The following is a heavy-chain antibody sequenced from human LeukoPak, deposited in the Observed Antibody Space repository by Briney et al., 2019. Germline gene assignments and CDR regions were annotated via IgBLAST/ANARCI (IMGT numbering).Heavy chain of an antibody. CDR1: GFTFSIYE. D-gene: IGHD5-12*01. Sequence: GGSLRLSCAASGFTFSIYEMNWVRQAPGKGLEWVSYISSSRSNTIYYADSVKGRFTISRDNARNSLYLQMNSLRDEDTAVYYCARVHLGYSFGRLDYWGQGTLVTVSS. CDR3: ARVHLGYSFGRLDY. J-gene: IGHJ4*02. CDR2: ISSSRSNTI. V-gene: IGHV3-48*02.